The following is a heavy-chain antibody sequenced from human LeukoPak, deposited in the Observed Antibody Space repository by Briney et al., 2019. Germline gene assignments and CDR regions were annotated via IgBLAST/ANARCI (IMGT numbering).Heavy chain of an antibody. J-gene: IGHJ4*02. CDR3: ARSRLKVGEFDY. CDR2: IYTSGST. D-gene: IGHD3-16*01. V-gene: IGHV4-4*07. Sequence: SETLSLTCTVSGGSISSYYWSWIRQPAGKGLEWIGRIYTSGSTNYNPSLKSRVTISVDTSKNQFSLKLSSVTAADTAVYYCARSRLKVGEFDYWGQGTLVTVSS. CDR1: GGSISSYY.